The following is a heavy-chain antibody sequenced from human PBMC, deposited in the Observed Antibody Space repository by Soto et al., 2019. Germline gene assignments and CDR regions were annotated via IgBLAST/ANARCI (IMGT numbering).Heavy chain of an antibody. CDR3: ARVKGLWFGLYYYYYGMDV. CDR2: INHSGST. J-gene: IGHJ6*02. Sequence: SETLSLTCAVYGGSFSGYYWSWIRQPPGKGLEWIGEINHSGSTNYNPSLKSRVTISVDTSKNQFSLKLSSVTAADTAVYYCARVKGLWFGLYYYYYGMDVWGQGTTVTVPS. V-gene: IGHV4-34*01. CDR1: GGSFSGYY. D-gene: IGHD3-10*01.